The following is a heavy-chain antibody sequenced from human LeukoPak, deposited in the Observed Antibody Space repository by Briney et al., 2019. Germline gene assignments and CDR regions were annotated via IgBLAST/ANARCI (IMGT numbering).Heavy chain of an antibody. CDR2: ISGSGGST. V-gene: IGHV3-23*01. Sequence: PGGSLRLSCAASGFTFSSYAMSWVRQAPGKGLEWVSAISGSGGSTYYADSVKGRFTISRDNSKNTLYLQMNSLRAEGTAVYYCAKDPGYSSGWYCDYWGQGTLVTVSS. CDR1: GFTFSSYA. D-gene: IGHD6-19*01. J-gene: IGHJ4*02. CDR3: AKDPGYSSGWYCDY.